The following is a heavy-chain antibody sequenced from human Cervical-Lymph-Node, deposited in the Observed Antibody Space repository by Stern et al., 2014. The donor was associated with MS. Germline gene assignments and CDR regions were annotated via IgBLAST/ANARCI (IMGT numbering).Heavy chain of an antibody. V-gene: IGHV3-30-3*01. CDR2: ISTDGSTE. CDR3: ARDIVGSTYGRFDY. CDR1: GFIFSEFA. Sequence: VQLGEAGGGVVQPGRSLRLAWAASGFIFSEFAIHWVRQGPGKGLQWVAVISTDGSTEHYVDSVKGRFTISRDNSKNTLYLQMNSLRTEDTAVYYCARDIVGSTYGRFDYWGPGTLVTVSS. D-gene: IGHD5-18*01. J-gene: IGHJ4*02.